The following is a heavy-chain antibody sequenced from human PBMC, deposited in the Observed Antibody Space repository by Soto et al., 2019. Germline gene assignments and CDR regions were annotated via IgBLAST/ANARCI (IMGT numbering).Heavy chain of an antibody. V-gene: IGHV3-9*01. J-gene: IGHJ3*01. CDR1: GFTFDDYA. CDR3: AKEWGLNYYDSSGYNRAFDF. D-gene: IGHD3-22*01. Sequence: HPGGSLRLSCAASGFTFDDYAMHWVRQGPGKGLEWVSGISWNSGNIGYADSVKGRFTISRDNAKNSLYLQMNSLRAEDTALYYCAKEWGLNYYDSSGYNRAFDFWGQGTMVTVSS. CDR2: ISWNSGNI.